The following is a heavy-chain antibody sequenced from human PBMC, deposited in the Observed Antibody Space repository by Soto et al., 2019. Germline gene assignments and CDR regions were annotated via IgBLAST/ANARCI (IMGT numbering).Heavy chain of an antibody. CDR3: ARTYYDFWSGYSMNYYMDV. Sequence: PETLSLTWTVSGGSISSYYGSWIRQPPGKGLEWIGYIYYSGSTNYNPSLKSRVTISVDTSKNQFSLKLSSVTAADTAVYYCARTYYDFWSGYSMNYYMDVWGKGTTVTVSS. D-gene: IGHD3-3*01. J-gene: IGHJ6*03. CDR2: IYYSGST. V-gene: IGHV4-59*01. CDR1: GGSISSYY.